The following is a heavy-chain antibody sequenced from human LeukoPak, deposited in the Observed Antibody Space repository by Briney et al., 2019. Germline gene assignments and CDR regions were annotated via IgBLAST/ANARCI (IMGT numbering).Heavy chain of an antibody. V-gene: IGHV3-53*01. D-gene: IGHD6-19*01. J-gene: IGHJ3*02. CDR3: ARDWNYSSGWYGIAAAFDI. Sequence: GGSLRLSCAASGFTVSSNYMSWVRQAPGKGLEWVSVIYSGGSTYYADSVKGRFTISRDNSKNTLYLQMNSLRAEDTAVYYCARDWNYSSGWYGIAAAFDIWGQGTMVTVSS. CDR2: IYSGGST. CDR1: GFTVSSNY.